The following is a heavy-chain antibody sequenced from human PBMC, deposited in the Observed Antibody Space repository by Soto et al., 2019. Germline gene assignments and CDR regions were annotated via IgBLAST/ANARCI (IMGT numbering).Heavy chain of an antibody. CDR2: ISYDGSNK. J-gene: IGHJ4*02. CDR3: ARDIGRDGYNSGGGY. Sequence: QVQLVESGGGVVQPGRSLRLSCAASGFTFSSYAMHWVRQAPGKGLEWVAVISYDGSNKYYADSVKGRFTISRDNSKNTRYLQMNSLRAEDTAVYYCARDIGRDGYNSGGGYWGQGTLVTVSS. CDR1: GFTFSSYA. D-gene: IGHD5-12*01. V-gene: IGHV3-30-3*01.